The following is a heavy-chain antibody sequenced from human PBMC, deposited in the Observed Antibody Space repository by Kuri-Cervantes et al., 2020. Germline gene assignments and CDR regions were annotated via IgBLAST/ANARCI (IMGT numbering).Heavy chain of an antibody. CDR3: ARFCSGGRASRYNWFDP. D-gene: IGHD2-15*01. V-gene: IGHV3-23*01. Sequence: LSLTCAASGFTFSNYGMSWVRQAPGKGLEWVSVISGSGGTTKYADSVKGRFTMSRDNSKNTVYMQMNSLRAEDTAVYYCARFCSGGRASRYNWFDPWGQGTLVTVSS. CDR1: GFTFSNYG. J-gene: IGHJ5*02. CDR2: ISGSGGTT.